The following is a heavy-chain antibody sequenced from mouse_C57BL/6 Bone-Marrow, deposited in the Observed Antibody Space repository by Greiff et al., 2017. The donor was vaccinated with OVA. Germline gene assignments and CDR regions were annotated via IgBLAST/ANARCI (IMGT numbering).Heavy chain of an antibody. J-gene: IGHJ3*01. D-gene: IGHD1-1*01. CDR2: IDPSDSET. CDR1: GYTFTSYW. CDR3: ARSFYYYGSSSAWFAY. V-gene: IGHV1-52*01. Sequence: QVQLQQSGAELVRPGSSVKLSCKASGYTFTSYWMHWVKQRPIQGLEWIGNIDPSDSETHYNQKFKDKATLTVDKSSSTAYMQLSSLTSEDSAVYYCARSFYYYGSSSAWFAYWGQGTLVTVSA.